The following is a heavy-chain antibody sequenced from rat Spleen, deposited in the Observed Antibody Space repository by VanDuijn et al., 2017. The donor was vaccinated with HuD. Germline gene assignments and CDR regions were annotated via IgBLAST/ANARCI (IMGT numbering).Heavy chain of an antibody. CDR3: TRHLTGNSYFEY. J-gene: IGHJ2*01. V-gene: IGHV5-7*01. CDR2: XSYXXCST. Sequence: EVHLVESGGGLVQPXXSLXXSCAASXXXFTXXXMAXXCQXXXKGXXXVAXXSYXXCSTYYGDTVKRRSTISRENAKSTRNLQVDSLRSEDTATYYCTRHLTGNSYFEYWGQGVMVTVSS. D-gene: IGHD5-1*01. CDR1: XXXFTXXX.